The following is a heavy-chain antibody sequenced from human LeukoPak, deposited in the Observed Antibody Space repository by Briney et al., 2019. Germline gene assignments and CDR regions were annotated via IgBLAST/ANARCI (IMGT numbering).Heavy chain of an antibody. CDR3: AKGGYNWNDRWAFDI. Sequence: PGGSLRLSCAASGFTFSSYAMSWVRQAPGKGLEWVSAISGSGGSTYYADSVKGRFTISRDNTKNTLYLQMNSLRAEDTAVYYCAKGGYNWNDRWAFDIWGQGTMVTVSS. V-gene: IGHV3-23*01. CDR1: GFTFSSYA. CDR2: ISGSGGST. D-gene: IGHD1-1*01. J-gene: IGHJ3*02.